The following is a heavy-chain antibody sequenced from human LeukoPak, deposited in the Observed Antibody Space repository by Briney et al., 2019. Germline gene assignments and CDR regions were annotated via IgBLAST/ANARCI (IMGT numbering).Heavy chain of an antibody. CDR1: GFTFSSYG. CDR3: AKDNRRYYYGSGGYFDY. D-gene: IGHD3-10*01. J-gene: IGHJ4*02. Sequence: GGSLRLSCAASGFTFSSYGMHWVRQAPGKGLEWVAVISYDGSNKYYADSVKGRFTISRDNSKNTLYLQMNSLRAEDTAVYYCAKDNRRYYYGSGGYFDYWGQGTLVTVSS. V-gene: IGHV3-30*18. CDR2: ISYDGSNK.